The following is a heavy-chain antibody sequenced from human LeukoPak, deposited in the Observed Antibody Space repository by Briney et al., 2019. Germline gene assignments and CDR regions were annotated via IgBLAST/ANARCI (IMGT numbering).Heavy chain of an antibody. Sequence: GGPLRLSCAASGCTFSSYGMHWVRHSPGKGLEWVAVISYDGSNKYYADSVKGRFTISRDNSKNTLYLQMNSLRAEDTAVYYCAKTRLAYCGGDCYSYAFDIWGQGTMVTVSS. CDR1: GCTFSSYG. V-gene: IGHV3-30*18. J-gene: IGHJ3*02. CDR3: AKTRLAYCGGDCYSYAFDI. CDR2: ISYDGSNK. D-gene: IGHD2-21*02.